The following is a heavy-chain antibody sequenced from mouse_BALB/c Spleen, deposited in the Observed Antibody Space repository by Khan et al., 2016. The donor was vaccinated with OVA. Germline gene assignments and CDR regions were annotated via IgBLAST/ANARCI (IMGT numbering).Heavy chain of an antibody. D-gene: IGHD1-1*01. J-gene: IGHJ2*01. V-gene: IGHV5-6-4*01. Sequence: EVELVESGGGLVKPGGSLKLSCAASGFAFSSYSMSWVRQTPEKRLEWVATITSGGSYTYYPDSVKGRFTISRDTAKNTLYLQMSSLKSEDTAMYYCTRERNYYGSSFYFDYWGQGTTLTVSS. CDR1: GFAFSSYS. CDR3: TRERNYYGSSFYFDY. CDR2: ITSGGSYT.